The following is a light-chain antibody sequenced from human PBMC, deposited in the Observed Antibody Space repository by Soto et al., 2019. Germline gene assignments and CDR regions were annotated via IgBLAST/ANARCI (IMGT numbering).Light chain of an antibody. CDR1: NIGSKS. J-gene: IGLJ2*01. CDR2: YDS. V-gene: IGLV3-21*04. CDR3: QVCDSSSDHWF. Sequence: SYVLTQPPSVSVDPGKTARITWGGNNIGSKSVHWYQQKPGQAPVLVIYYDSDRPSGIPERFSGSDAGNTATLTIGRVEAGDEADYYCQVCDSSSDHWFFGGRTKRTVL.